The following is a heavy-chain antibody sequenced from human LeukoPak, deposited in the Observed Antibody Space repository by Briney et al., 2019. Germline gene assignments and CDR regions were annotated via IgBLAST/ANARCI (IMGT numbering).Heavy chain of an antibody. D-gene: IGHD3-10*01. Sequence: GGSLRLSCAASGFTFSSYSMNWVRQAPGKGLEWVSYISSSSSTIYYADSVKGRFTISRDNAKNSLYLQMNSLRAEDTAVYYCARDSYITMVRGVPDYWGQGTLVTVSS. CDR1: GFTFSSYS. V-gene: IGHV3-48*04. J-gene: IGHJ4*02. CDR3: ARDSYITMVRGVPDY. CDR2: ISSSSSTI.